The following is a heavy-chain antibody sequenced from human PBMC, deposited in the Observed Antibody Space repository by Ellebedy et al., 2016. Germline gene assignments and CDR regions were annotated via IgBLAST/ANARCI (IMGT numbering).Heavy chain of an antibody. J-gene: IGHJ4*02. CDR1: GFTFSNSG. D-gene: IGHD4/OR15-4a*01. CDR3: AKGKRGGADFDY. CDR2: IWYDGSKK. V-gene: IGHV3-33*06. Sequence: GESLKISXAASGFTFSNSGMHWVRQAPGKGLEWVAVIWYDGSKKYYADSVKGRFTISRDNSKNTLDLQMNSLRAEDTATYYCAKGKRGGADFDYWGQGTLVTVSS.